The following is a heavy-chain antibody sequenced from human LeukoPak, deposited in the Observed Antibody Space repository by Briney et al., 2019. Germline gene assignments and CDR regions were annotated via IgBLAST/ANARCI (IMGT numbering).Heavy chain of an antibody. CDR3: ARNGYNASHYFLDF. V-gene: IGHV4-4*07. CDR1: SGSINSDY. CDR2: IYTTGKT. J-gene: IGHJ4*02. Sequence: SETLSLTCTVSSGSINSDYWGWVRQPAGRGLEWIGRIYTTGKTDYNPSLKSRLTMSVDTSKRQFSLNLRSVTAADTAIYYCARNGYNASHYFLDFWSQGTLVTVSS. D-gene: IGHD3-22*01.